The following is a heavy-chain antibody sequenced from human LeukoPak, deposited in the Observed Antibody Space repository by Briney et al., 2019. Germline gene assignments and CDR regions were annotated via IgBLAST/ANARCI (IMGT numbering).Heavy chain of an antibody. V-gene: IGHV3-23*01. J-gene: IGHJ4*02. Sequence: GGSLRLSCGVSGVTFSSHGMNWVRQAPGKGLEWVSAITGSGDRTYYTDSVRGRFTVSRDNSKNTLYLQMNSLRAEDTAVYYCAREIVGAIKSYFDYWGQGTLVTASS. D-gene: IGHD1-26*01. CDR1: GVTFSSHG. CDR3: AREIVGAIKSYFDY. CDR2: ITGSGDRT.